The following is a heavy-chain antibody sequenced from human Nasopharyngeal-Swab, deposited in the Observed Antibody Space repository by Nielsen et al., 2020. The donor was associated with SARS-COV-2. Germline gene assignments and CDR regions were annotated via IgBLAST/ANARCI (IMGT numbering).Heavy chain of an antibody. J-gene: IGHJ4*02. CDR3: ARDASSSTSADY. Sequence: GSLKISCAASGFTFSSYSMNWVRQAPGKGLEWVSSISSSSSYIHYAASMKGRFTISRDNAKNSLYLQMNSLRAEDTAVYYCARDASSSTSADYWGQGTLVTVSS. CDR1: GFTFSSYS. V-gene: IGHV3-21*01. D-gene: IGHD2-2*01. CDR2: ISSSSSYI.